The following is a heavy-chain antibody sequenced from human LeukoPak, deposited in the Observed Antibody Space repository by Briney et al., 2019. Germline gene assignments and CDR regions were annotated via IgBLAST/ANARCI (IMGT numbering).Heavy chain of an antibody. CDR2: IYSSGST. V-gene: IGHV4-39*01. CDR3: ATTYGSGDLYNWFDP. D-gene: IGHD3-10*01. CDR1: GGSFSGYY. Sequence: SETLSLTCAVYGGSFSGYYWGWIRQPPGKGLEWIGSIYSSGSTYYNPSLKSRVTISVDTSKNQFSLKLTSVTAADTAVYYCATTYGSGDLYNWFDPWGQGTLVTVSS. J-gene: IGHJ5*02.